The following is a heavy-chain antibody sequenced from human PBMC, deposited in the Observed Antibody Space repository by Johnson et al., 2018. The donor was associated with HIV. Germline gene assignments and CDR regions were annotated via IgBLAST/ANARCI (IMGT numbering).Heavy chain of an antibody. D-gene: IGHD6-13*01. CDR3: ARGDLAAAGNGAFDI. J-gene: IGHJ3*02. CDR1: GFTVSSNE. CDR2: ISGGST. Sequence: MLLVESGGGLVQPGGSLRLSCAASGFTVSSNEMSWVRQAPGKGLEWVSSISGGSTYYADSRKGRFTISRDNSKNTLYLQMNSLRAEDTAVYYCARGDLAAAGNGAFDIWGQGTMVTVSS. V-gene: IGHV3-38-3*01.